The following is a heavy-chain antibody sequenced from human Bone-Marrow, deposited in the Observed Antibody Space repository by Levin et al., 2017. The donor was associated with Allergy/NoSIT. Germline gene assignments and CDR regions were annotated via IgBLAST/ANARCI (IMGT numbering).Heavy chain of an antibody. CDR1: GFTFNTHT. J-gene: IGHJ6*02. CDR3: ARVEVLAGDDGHKYFYGLDV. Sequence: PGESLKISCAASGFTFNTHTMNWVRQAPGKGLEWVSYISNSGTYTHYADSVKGRFTVSRDNAENLLYLQMNSLRVEDTAVYFCARVEVLAGDDGHKYFYGLDVWGQGTTVTVS. CDR2: ISNSGTYT. V-gene: IGHV3-21*06. D-gene: IGHD2-21*02.